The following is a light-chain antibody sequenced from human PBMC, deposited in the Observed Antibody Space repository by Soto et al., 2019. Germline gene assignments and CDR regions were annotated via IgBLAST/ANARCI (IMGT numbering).Light chain of an antibody. J-gene: IGKJ2*01. CDR3: QQYCSTIYT. Sequence: EIVLTQSPGTLSLSPGERAALSCRASQRVSSSYLAWYQQKPGQAPRLLIYGASTTATGIPDRFSGSGSGTDFTLTISRLEPEDFAVYYCQQYCSTIYTFGQGTKLQI. CDR1: QRVSSSY. CDR2: GAS. V-gene: IGKV3-20*01.